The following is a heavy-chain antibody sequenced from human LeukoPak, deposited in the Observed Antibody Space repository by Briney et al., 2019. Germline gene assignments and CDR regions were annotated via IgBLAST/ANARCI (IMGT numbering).Heavy chain of an antibody. V-gene: IGHV3-9*01. CDR2: ISWNSGSI. CDR1: GFTFDDYA. CDR3: AKGPRWDITMVQGLVDY. D-gene: IGHD3-10*01. J-gene: IGHJ4*02. Sequence: GRSLRLSCAGSGFTFDDYAMHWVRQAPGKGLEWVSGISWNSGSIGYADSVKGRFTISRDNAKNSLYLQMNSLRAEDTALYYCAKGPRWDITMVQGLVDYWGQGTLVTVSS.